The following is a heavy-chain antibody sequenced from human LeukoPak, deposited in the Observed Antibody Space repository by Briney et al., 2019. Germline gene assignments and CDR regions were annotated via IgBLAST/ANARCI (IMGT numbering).Heavy chain of an antibody. Sequence: SVKVSCKASGGTFSSYAISWVRQAPGQGLEWMGGIIPIFGTANYAQKFQGRVTITADESTSTAYMELGSLRSEDTAVYYCARSPYYYGSGSYYYFDYWGQGTLVTVSS. V-gene: IGHV1-69*13. J-gene: IGHJ4*02. CDR2: IIPIFGTA. CDR3: ARSPYYYGSGSYYYFDY. CDR1: GGTFSSYA. D-gene: IGHD3-10*01.